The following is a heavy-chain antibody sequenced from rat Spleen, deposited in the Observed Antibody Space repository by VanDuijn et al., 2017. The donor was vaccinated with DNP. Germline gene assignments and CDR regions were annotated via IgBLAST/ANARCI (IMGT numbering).Heavy chain of an antibody. Sequence: EVQLVESGGGLVQPGRSMKLSCAALGFTFSNYYMAWVRQAPTKGLEWVATISYNGGTPYYRDSVKGRFTISRDNAQSTLYLQMDSLRSEDTATYYCARHRTIMPYYYSMDAWGQGASVTVSS. J-gene: IGHJ4*01. CDR1: GFTFSNYY. CDR3: ARHRTIMPYYYSMDA. CDR2: ISYNGGTP. V-gene: IGHV5-25*01. D-gene: IGHD1-12*01.